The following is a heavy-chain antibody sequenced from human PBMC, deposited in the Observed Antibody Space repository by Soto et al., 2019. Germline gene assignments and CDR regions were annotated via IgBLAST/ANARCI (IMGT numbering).Heavy chain of an antibody. CDR3: ARMIPSSPRRAVKNHNWFDP. Sequence: QVQLVQSGAEVKKPGSSVKVSCKASGGTFSSYAISWVRQAPGQGLEWMGGIIHIFGTANYAQKLQGRVTITADESTSTAYMELSSLRSEDTAVYYCARMIPSSPRRAVKNHNWFDPWGQGTLVTVSS. J-gene: IGHJ5*02. V-gene: IGHV1-69*01. D-gene: IGHD6-13*01. CDR1: GGTFSSYA. CDR2: IIHIFGTA.